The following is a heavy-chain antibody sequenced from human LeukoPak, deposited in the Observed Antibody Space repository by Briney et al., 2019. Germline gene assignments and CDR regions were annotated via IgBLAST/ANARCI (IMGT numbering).Heavy chain of an antibody. J-gene: IGHJ4*02. CDR3: AATDIAARLRGY. D-gene: IGHD6-6*01. V-gene: IGHV3-21*01. CDR1: GFTFSSYS. CDR2: ISSSSSYI. Sequence: GGSLRLSCAASGFTFSSYSMNWVRPAPGKGLEWVSSISSSSSYIYYADSVKGRFTISRDNAKNSLYLQMNSLRAEDTAVYYCAATDIAARLRGYWGQGTLVTVSS.